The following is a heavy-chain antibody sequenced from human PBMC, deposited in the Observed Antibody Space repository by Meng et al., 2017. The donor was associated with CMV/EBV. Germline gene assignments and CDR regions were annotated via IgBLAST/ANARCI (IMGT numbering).Heavy chain of an antibody. CDR3: AKTSGANLVGAFDI. V-gene: IGHV3-23*01. Sequence: GESLKISCAASGFTFSSYAMSWVRQAPGKGLEWVSAISGSGGSTYYADSVKGRFTISRDNSKNTLYLQMNSLRAVDTAVYYCAKTSGANLVGAFDIWGQGTMVTVSS. CDR1: GFTFSSYA. J-gene: IGHJ3*02. D-gene: IGHD4/OR15-4a*01. CDR2: ISGSGGST.